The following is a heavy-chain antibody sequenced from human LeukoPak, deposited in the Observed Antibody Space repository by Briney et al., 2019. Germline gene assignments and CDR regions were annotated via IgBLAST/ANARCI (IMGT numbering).Heavy chain of an antibody. J-gene: IGHJ3*01. Sequence: SETLSLTCTVSGASMSSFYWSWFRQTGVKGLEWIGHISNTGITNYNPSLKSRLTMSVDTSKSQFSLILTSVTAAETAVYYCAKGRKGGRGDAYHVWGQGTRVTVSS. D-gene: IGHD1-14*01. CDR2: ISNTGIT. CDR1: GASMSSFY. V-gene: IGHV4-4*07. CDR3: AKGRKGGRGDAYHV.